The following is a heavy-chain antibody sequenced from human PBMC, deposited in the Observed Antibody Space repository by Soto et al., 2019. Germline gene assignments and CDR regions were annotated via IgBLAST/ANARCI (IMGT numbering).Heavy chain of an antibody. J-gene: IGHJ3*02. CDR2: ISSSSSTI. Sequence: VGSLRLSGAASGFTFSSYSMNWVRQAPGKGLEWVSYISSSSSTIYYADSVKGRFTISRDNAKNSLYLQMNSLRDEDTAVYYCARDGAYDSSGYYLSDAFDIWGQGTMVTVSS. D-gene: IGHD3-22*01. V-gene: IGHV3-48*02. CDR1: GFTFSSYS. CDR3: ARDGAYDSSGYYLSDAFDI.